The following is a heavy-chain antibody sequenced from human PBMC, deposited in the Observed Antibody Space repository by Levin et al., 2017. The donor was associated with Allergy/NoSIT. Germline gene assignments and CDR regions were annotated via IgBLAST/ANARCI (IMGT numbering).Heavy chain of an antibody. CDR2: INTVGTYT. D-gene: IGHD3-22*01. J-gene: IGHJ4*02. V-gene: IGHV3-74*03. CDR3: AKNYESSGYAIDY. CDR1: GFSFDNSW. Sequence: GESLKISCAASGFSFDNSWMHWVRQAPGKGLVWVSRINTVGTYTTYAESVKGRFAISRDNANNTLYLKMNSLRAEDTAVYFCAKNYESSGYAIDYWGQGTLVTVSA.